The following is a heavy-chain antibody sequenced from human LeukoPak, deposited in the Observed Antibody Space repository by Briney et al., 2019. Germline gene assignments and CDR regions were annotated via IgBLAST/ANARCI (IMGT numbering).Heavy chain of an antibody. J-gene: IGHJ6*02. CDR1: GFTVSSNY. CDR2: IYSGGST. V-gene: IGHV3-66*01. CDR3: ARGQLSVPYYYYYGMDV. Sequence: PRGSLRLSCAASGFTVSSNYMSWVRQAPGKGLEWVSVIYSGGSTYYADSVKGRFTISRDNSKNTLYLQMNNLRAEDTAVYYCARGQLSVPYYYYYGMDVWGQGTTVTVSS. D-gene: IGHD5-18*01.